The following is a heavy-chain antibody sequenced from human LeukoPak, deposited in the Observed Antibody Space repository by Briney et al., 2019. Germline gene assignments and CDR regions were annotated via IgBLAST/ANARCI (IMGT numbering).Heavy chain of an antibody. CDR2: IYHSGST. J-gene: IGHJ4*02. Sequence: XXVRGSXGXXXEWIGKIYHSGSTNYNPSLKRRVTISVDKSKHQFSLKLNSVTAADTAVYFCAASGYDRGYYFDYWGQGTLVTVSS. V-gene: IGHV4-4*01. CDR3: AASGYDRGYYFDY. D-gene: IGHD5-12*01.